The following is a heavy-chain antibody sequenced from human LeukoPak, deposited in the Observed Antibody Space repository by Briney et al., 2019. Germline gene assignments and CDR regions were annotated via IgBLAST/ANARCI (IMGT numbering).Heavy chain of an antibody. D-gene: IGHD5-18*01. V-gene: IGHV3-23*01. J-gene: IGHJ5*02. CDR3: VRGYSYGWFDP. CDR2: ISGGGGST. Sequence: GGSLRLSCAASGLTFSNYAMSWVRQVPGKGLEWVSVISGGGGSTYYADSVKGRFTISRDNSKNTLYLQMSSLRAEDTAVYYCVRGYSYGWFDPWGQGTLVTVSS. CDR1: GLTFSNYA.